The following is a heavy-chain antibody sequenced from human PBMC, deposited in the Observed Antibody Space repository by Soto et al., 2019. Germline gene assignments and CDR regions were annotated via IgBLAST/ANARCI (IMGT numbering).Heavy chain of an antibody. CDR1: GGTFSSYA. CDR2: IIPIFGTA. V-gene: IGHV1-69*01. Sequence: QVQLVQSGAEVKKPGSSVKVSCKASGGTFSSYAISWVRQAPGQGLEWMGGIIPIFGTANYAQKFQGRVTITAYESTCTADMELSSLIAEDTAVYYCARDSGGTTVAFGMDVWGQGTTVTVSS. CDR3: ARDSGGTTVAFGMDV. J-gene: IGHJ6*02. D-gene: IGHD4-17*01.